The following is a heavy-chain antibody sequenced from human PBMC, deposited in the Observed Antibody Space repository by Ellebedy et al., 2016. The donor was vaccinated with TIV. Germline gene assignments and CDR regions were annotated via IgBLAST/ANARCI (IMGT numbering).Heavy chain of an antibody. CDR2: IYYSGYT. Sequence: MPSETLSLTCTVSGGSISTYYWSWIRQPPGQGLEWIGSIYYSGYTEYNPSLKSRVTISLDTSKDQFSLRLSSVTAADTAVYYCARGPLRYFDWVYYYHGMDVWGQGTTVTVSS. CDR3: ARGPLRYFDWVYYYHGMDV. J-gene: IGHJ6*02. D-gene: IGHD3-9*01. V-gene: IGHV4-59*12. CDR1: GGSISTYY.